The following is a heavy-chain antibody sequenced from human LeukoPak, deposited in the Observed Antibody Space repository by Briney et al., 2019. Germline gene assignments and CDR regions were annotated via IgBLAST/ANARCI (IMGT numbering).Heavy chain of an antibody. D-gene: IGHD3-10*01. V-gene: IGHV4-59*01. J-gene: IGHJ4*02. CDR1: GGSISSYY. CDR2: IYYSGST. CDR3: ASADGSGSYYTFDY. Sequence: SETLSLTCTVSGGSISSYYWSWIRQPPGKGLEWIGYIYYSGSTNYNPSLKSRVTISVDTSKKQFSLKLSSVTAADTAVYYCASADGSGSYYTFDYWGRGTLVTVSS.